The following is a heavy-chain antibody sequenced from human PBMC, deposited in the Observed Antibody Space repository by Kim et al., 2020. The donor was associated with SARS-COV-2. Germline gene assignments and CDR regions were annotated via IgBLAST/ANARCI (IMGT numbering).Heavy chain of an antibody. D-gene: IGHD6-19*01. CDR2: ISGSGGST. V-gene: IGHV3-23*01. CDR3: AKDQGQWLVQGGGGFDY. J-gene: IGHJ4*02. Sequence: GGSLRLSCAASGFTFSSYAMSWVRQAPGKGLEWVSAISGSGGSTYYADSVKGRFTISRDNSKNTLYLQMNSLRAEDTAVYYCAKDQGQWLVQGGGGFDYWGQGTLVTVSS. CDR1: GFTFSSYA.